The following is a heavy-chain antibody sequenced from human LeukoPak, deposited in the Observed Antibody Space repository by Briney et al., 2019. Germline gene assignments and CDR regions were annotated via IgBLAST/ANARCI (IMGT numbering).Heavy chain of an antibody. D-gene: IGHD6-6*01. V-gene: IGHV3-21*01. J-gene: IGHJ4*02. CDR3: ARGSSSDY. CDR2: ITSGSGYI. Sequence: GGSLRLSCAASGFTFSTYTMNWVRQAPGKGLEWVSSITSGSGYIYYADSVKGRFIISRDNAKNSLYLQMNSLRAEDTAVYYCARGSSSDYWGLGTLVTVSS. CDR1: GFTFSTYT.